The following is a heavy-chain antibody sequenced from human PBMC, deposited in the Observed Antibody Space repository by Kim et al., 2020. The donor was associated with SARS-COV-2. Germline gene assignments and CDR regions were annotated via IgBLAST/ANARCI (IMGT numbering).Heavy chain of an antibody. D-gene: IGHD3-10*01. V-gene: IGHV3-30*18. CDR3: AKESGSGSYYAWTYYYYGMDV. Sequence: GGSLRLSCAASGFTFSSYGMHWVRQAPGKGLEWVAVISYVGSNKYYADSVKGRFTISRDNSKNALYLQMNSLRAEDTAVYYCAKESGSGSYYAWTYYYYGMDVWGQGTTVTVSS. CDR2: ISYVGSNK. J-gene: IGHJ6*02. CDR1: GFTFSSYG.